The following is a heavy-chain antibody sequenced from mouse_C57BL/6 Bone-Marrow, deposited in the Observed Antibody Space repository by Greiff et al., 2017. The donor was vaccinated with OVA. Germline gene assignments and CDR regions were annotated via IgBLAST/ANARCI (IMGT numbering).Heavy chain of an antibody. Sequence: QVQLQQSGPGLVAPSQSLSITCTVSGFSLTSYAISWVRQPPGKGLEWLGVIWTGGGTNYNSALKSRLSISKDNSKSQVFLKMNSLQTDDTARYYCARIFPPYYYGSPGYWGQSTSVTVSS. CDR2: IWTGGGT. V-gene: IGHV2-9-1*01. J-gene: IGHJ4*01. CDR3: ARIFPPYYYGSPGY. CDR1: GFSLTSYA. D-gene: IGHD1-1*01.